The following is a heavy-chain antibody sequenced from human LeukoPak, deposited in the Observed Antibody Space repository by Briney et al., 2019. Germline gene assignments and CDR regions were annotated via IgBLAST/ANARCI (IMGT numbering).Heavy chain of an antibody. J-gene: IGHJ4*02. V-gene: IGHV4-31*03. D-gene: IGHD6-13*01. Sequence: PSQTLSLTCTVSGASISSGSYFWSWIRQHPGKGLEWIGYIYNSGSAYYNPSLKSRVIISVDTSKNQFSLKLSSVTAADTAVYYCARTSKWAAAAPLDYWGQGTLVTVSS. CDR3: ARTSKWAAAAPLDY. CDR2: IYNSGSA. CDR1: GASISSGSYF.